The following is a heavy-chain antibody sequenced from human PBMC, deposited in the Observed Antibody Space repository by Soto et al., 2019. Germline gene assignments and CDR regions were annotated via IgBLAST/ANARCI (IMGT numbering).Heavy chain of an antibody. Sequence: GESLKISCKGSGYSFTSYWISWVRQMPGKGLEWMVRIDPSDSYTNYSPSFQGHVTISADKSISTAYLQWSSLKAPDTAMYYCARHSRSSGYYVYYFDYWCQGTLVTVSS. CDR3: ARHSRSSGYYVYYFDY. J-gene: IGHJ4*02. CDR2: IDPSDSYT. V-gene: IGHV5-10-1*01. D-gene: IGHD3-22*01. CDR1: GYSFTSYW.